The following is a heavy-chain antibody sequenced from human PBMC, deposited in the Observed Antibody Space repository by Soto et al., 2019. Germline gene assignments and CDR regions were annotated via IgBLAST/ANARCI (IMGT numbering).Heavy chain of an antibody. CDR2: VIPILGQA. CDR1: GGTFSSYV. J-gene: IGHJ4*02. D-gene: IGHD1-26*01. CDR3: ARVGGVGAPPGTDF. V-gene: IGHV1-69*01. Sequence: RLVQSGAEVKKPGSSVKISCKASGGTFSSYVISWLRQAPGQGLEWMGGVIPILGQAYYAPNLQGRVTITADDSTRTAYMELNRLTSADTAVYFCARVGGVGAPPGTDFWGQGTLVTVSS.